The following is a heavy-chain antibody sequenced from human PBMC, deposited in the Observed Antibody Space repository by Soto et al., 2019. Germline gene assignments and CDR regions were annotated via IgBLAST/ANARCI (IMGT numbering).Heavy chain of an antibody. CDR3: AKDPGRITMVRGVNDY. J-gene: IGHJ4*02. Sequence: EVQLLESGGGLVQPGGSLRLSCAASGFTFSSYAMSWVRQAPGKGLEWVSAISGSGGSTYYADSVKGRFTISRDNSKNTLYLQMNSLRAEDTAVDYCAKDPGRITMVRGVNDYWGQGTLVTVSS. V-gene: IGHV3-23*01. D-gene: IGHD3-10*01. CDR2: ISGSGGST. CDR1: GFTFSSYA.